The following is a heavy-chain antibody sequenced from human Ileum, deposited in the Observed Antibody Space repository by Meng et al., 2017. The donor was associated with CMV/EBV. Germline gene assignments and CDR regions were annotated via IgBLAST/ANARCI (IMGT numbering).Heavy chain of an antibody. J-gene: IGHJ5*02. CDR1: GFTFSDYY. CDR3: ARDFSGGFDP. D-gene: IGHD6-25*01. V-gene: IGHV3-11*01. Sequence: LSWAGSGFTFSDYYMNWIRQAPGKGLEWVSYISRSGDTIYYADSVKGRFTISRDNAKNSLYLQMNSLRAEDTAIYYCARDFSGGFDPWGQGTLVTVSS. CDR2: ISRSGDTI.